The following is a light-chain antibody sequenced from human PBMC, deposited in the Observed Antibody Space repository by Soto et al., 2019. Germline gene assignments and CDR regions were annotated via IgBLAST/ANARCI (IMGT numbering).Light chain of an antibody. Sequence: ERVMTQSPATPSVSPGERATLSCRASQSVGSNLAWYQQKPGQAPRLLIHGASTRATGFPARFSGGGSGTEFTLTISSLQSEDFAVYYCQQYNNWPRTFGQGTKVDIK. J-gene: IGKJ1*01. CDR2: GAS. V-gene: IGKV3-15*01. CDR3: QQYNNWPRT. CDR1: QSVGSN.